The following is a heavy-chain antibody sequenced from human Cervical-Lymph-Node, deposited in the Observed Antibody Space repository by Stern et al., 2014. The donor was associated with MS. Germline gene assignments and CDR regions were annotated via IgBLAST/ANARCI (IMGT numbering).Heavy chain of an antibody. CDR3: ARVVTGTTKDYYGMDV. CDR2: IIPIFGTA. J-gene: IGHJ6*02. D-gene: IGHD1-7*01. CDR1: GGTFSSYA. V-gene: IGHV1-69*01. Sequence: QVQLVESGAEVKKPGSSVKVSCKASGGTFSSYAISWVRQAPGQGLEWMGGIIPIFGTANYAQKFQGRVTITADESTSTAYMELSRLRSEDTAVYYCARVVTGTTKDYYGMDVWGQGTTVTVSS.